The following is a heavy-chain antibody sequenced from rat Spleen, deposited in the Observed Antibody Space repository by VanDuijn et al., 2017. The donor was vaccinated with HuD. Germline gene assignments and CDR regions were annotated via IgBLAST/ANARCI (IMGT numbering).Heavy chain of an antibody. CDR3: ARYRDTYGHVGIFDY. J-gene: IGHJ2*01. CDR2: IDFSGST. D-gene: IGHD2-5*01. V-gene: IGHV3-1*01. CDR1: GYSITSNY. Sequence: VQLKESGPGLVQPSHSLSLTCSVTGYSITSNYWGWIRKFPGNKMEWMGYIDFSGSTGYNPSLKARISITRDLSKNQFFLQLNSVSTEDTAIYYCARYRDTYGHVGIFDYWGQGVRVTVSP.